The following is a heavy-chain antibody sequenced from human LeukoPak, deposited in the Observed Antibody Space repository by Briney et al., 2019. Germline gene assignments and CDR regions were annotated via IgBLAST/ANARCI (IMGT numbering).Heavy chain of an antibody. CDR2: VYGDGVT. D-gene: IGHD5-12*01. J-gene: IGHJ6*02. Sequence: PGGSLRLSCAASGVAVSSSYMSWVRQAPGKGLEWVSIVYGDGVTHYVDSVKGRFTISRDNAKNSLYLQMNSLRAEDTAVYYCARERVDIVATITSGGMDVWGQGTTVTVSS. CDR1: GVAVSSSY. V-gene: IGHV3-53*01. CDR3: ARERVDIVATITSGGMDV.